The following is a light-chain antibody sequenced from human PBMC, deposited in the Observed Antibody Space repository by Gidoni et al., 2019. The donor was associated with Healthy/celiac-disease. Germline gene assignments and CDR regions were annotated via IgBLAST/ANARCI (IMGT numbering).Light chain of an antibody. CDR3: SSYTSSSTLV. CDR2: DVS. V-gene: IGLV2-14*03. J-gene: IGLJ2*01. Sequence: SALPQPASVSGSPGRSITISCTGTSSDVGGYNYVSWYQQHPGKAPKLMIYDVSNRPSGVSNRFSGSKSGNTASLTISGLQAEDEADYYCSSYTSSSTLVFGGGTKLTVL. CDR1: SSDVGGYNY.